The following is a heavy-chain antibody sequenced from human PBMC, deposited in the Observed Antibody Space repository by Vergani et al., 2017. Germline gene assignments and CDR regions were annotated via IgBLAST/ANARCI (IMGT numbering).Heavy chain of an antibody. V-gene: IGHV4-59*08. J-gene: IGHJ4*02. Sequence: QVQLQESGPGLVKPSETLSLTCTVSGGSISSYYWSWIRQPPGTGLEWIGYIYYSGSTNYNPSLKSRVTISVDTSKNQFSLKLSSVTAADTAVYYCARQQKGIVGATGNFDYWGQGTLVTVSS. CDR2: IYYSGST. CDR1: GGSISSYY. D-gene: IGHD1-26*01. CDR3: ARQQKGIVGATGNFDY.